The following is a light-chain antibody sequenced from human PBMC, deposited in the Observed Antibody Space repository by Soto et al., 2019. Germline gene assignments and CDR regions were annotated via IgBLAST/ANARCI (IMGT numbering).Light chain of an antibody. Sequence: EVVITQSPATLSVSPGERATLSCRASESFSSHLAWYQQKPGQAPRLLIYGAYTRATGIPARFSGSGSGTEFTLTISSLQSEDFAVYYCQQYDKWPPTFGGGTRVEIK. J-gene: IGKJ4*01. CDR1: ESFSSH. V-gene: IGKV3-15*01. CDR3: QQYDKWPPT. CDR2: GAY.